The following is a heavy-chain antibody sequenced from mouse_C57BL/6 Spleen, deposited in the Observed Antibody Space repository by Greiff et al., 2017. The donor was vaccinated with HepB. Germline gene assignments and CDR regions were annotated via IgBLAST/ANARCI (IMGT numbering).Heavy chain of an antibody. CDR1: GYTFTSYW. J-gene: IGHJ4*01. CDR2: IDPSDSET. Sequence: VQLQQPGAELVRPGSSVKLSCKASGYTFTSYWMHWVKQRPIQGLEWIGNIDPSDSETHYNQKFKDKATLNVDKSSSTAYMQLSSLTYEDSAVYYCARWCYYDYGYAMDYWGQGTSVTVSS. CDR3: ARWCYYDYGYAMDY. V-gene: IGHV1-52*01. D-gene: IGHD2-4*01.